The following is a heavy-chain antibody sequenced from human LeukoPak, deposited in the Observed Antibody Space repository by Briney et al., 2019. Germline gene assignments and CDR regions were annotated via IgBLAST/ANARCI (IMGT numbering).Heavy chain of an antibody. CDR2: IYHSGST. D-gene: IGHD3-3*01. Sequence: PSQTLSLTCTVSGGSISSGGYYWSWIRQPPGKGLEWIGYIYHSGSTYYNPSLKSRVTISVDRSKNQFSLKLSSVTAADTAVYYCARFAIFGVVTTHRYRWFDPWGQGTLVTVSS. J-gene: IGHJ5*02. CDR3: ARFAIFGVVTTHRYRWFDP. CDR1: GGSISSGGYY. V-gene: IGHV4-30-2*01.